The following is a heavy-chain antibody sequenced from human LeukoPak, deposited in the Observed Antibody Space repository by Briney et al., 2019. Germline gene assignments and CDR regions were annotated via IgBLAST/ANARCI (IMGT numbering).Heavy chain of an antibody. V-gene: IGHV3-11*01. CDR3: ARGYRGGYFFDY. J-gene: IGHJ4*02. CDR1: GFTFSDYY. Sequence: GRSLRLSCAASGFTFSDYYMSWIRQAPGKWLEWVSYISSNHKTIYYAASVKDRFTISRDNANNSLFLQMNSLTAEDTAIYYCARGYRGGYFFDYWGQGILVTVSS. D-gene: IGHD1-26*01. CDR2: ISSNHKTI.